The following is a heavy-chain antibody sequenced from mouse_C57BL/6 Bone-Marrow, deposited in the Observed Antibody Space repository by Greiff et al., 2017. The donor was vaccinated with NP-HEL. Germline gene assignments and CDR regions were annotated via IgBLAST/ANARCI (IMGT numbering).Heavy chain of an antibody. CDR1: GYTFTSYW. J-gene: IGHJ4*01. V-gene: IGHV1-64*01. CDR2: IHPNSGST. D-gene: IGHD1-1*01. Sequence: QVHVKQPGAELVKPGASVKLSCKASGYTFTSYWMHWVKQRPGQGLEWIGMIHPNSGSTNYNEKFKSKATLTVDKSSSTAYMQLSSLTSEDSAVYYCARYYYGSSLYYYAMDYWGQGTSVTVSS. CDR3: ARYYYGSSLYYYAMDY.